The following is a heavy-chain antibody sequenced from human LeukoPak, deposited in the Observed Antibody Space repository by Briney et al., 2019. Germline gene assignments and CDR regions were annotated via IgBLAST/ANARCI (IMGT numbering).Heavy chain of an antibody. CDR3: ARVRGYYYYYYYYYMDV. CDR1: GFTFDDYG. V-gene: IGHV3-20*04. J-gene: IGHJ6*03. D-gene: IGHD3-22*01. CDR2: INWNGGST. Sequence: GGSLGLSCAASGFTFDDYGMSWVRQAPGKGLEWVSGINWNGGSTGYADSVKGRFTISRDNAKNSLYLQMNSLRAEDTALYYCARVRGYYYYYYYYYMDVWGKGTTVTVSS.